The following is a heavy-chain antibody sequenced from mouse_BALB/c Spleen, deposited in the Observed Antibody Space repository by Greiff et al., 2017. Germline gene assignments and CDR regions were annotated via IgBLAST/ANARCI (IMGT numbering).Heavy chain of an antibody. CDR3: ARGGYEGAWFAY. J-gene: IGHJ3*01. D-gene: IGHD2-2*01. CDR1: GFTFSSYA. CDR2: ISSGGSYT. Sequence: EVKVVESGGGLVKPGGSLKLSCAASGFTFSSYAMSWVRQSPEKRLEWVAEISSGGSYTYYPDTVTGRFTISRDNAKNTLYLEMSSLRSEDTAMYYCARGGYEGAWFAYWGQGTLVTVSA. V-gene: IGHV5-9-4*01.